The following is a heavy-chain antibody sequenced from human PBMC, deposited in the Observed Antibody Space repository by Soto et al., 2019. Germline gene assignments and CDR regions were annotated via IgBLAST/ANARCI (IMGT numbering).Heavy chain of an antibody. J-gene: IGHJ6*02. Sequence: ASVKVSCKASGGTFSGYAISWVRQAPGQGLEWMGGIIPIFGTANYAQKFQGRVTITADESTSTAYMELSSLRSEDTAVYYCARFRYCSSTSCYRGYYYYGMDVWGQGTTVTVSS. V-gene: IGHV1-69*13. CDR1: GGTFSGYA. D-gene: IGHD2-2*01. CDR3: ARFRYCSSTSCYRGYYYYGMDV. CDR2: IIPIFGTA.